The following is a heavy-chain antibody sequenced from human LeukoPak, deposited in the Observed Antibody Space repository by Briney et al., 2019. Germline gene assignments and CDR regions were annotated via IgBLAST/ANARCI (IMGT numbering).Heavy chain of an antibody. CDR1: GFTFSSYA. Sequence: GRSLGLSCAASGFTFSSYAMHWVRQAPGKGLEWVAVISYDGSNKYYADSVKSRFTISRDNSKNTLYLQMNSLRAEDTAVYYCARDPATYYYYMDVWGKGTTVTVSS. CDR2: ISYDGSNK. J-gene: IGHJ6*03. D-gene: IGHD5-12*01. CDR3: ARDPATYYYYMDV. V-gene: IGHV3-30*01.